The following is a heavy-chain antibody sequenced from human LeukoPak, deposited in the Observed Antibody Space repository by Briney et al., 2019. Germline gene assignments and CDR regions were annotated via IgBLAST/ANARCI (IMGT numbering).Heavy chain of an antibody. CDR1: GFTFSSYE. J-gene: IGHJ4*02. Sequence: PGGSLRLSCAASGFTFSSYEMNWVRQAPGKGLEWVAVISYDGSNKYYADSVKGRFTISRDNSKNTLYLQMNSLRAEDTAVYYCAGPSGFDYWGQGTLVTVSS. D-gene: IGHD3-10*01. CDR2: ISYDGSNK. V-gene: IGHV3-30*03. CDR3: AGPSGFDY.